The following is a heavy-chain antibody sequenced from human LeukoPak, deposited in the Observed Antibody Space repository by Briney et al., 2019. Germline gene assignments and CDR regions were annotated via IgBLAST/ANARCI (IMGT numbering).Heavy chain of an antibody. Sequence: NSSETLSLTCTVSGGSISSSSYYWGWIRQPPGKGLEWIGSIYYSGSTYYNPSLKSRVTISVDTSKNQFSLKLSSVTAADTAVYYCARRWPYYDILTGYLNPDAFDIWGQGTMVTVSS. V-gene: IGHV4-39*01. J-gene: IGHJ3*02. CDR1: GGSISSSSYY. D-gene: IGHD3-9*01. CDR2: IYYSGST. CDR3: ARRWPYYDILTGYLNPDAFDI.